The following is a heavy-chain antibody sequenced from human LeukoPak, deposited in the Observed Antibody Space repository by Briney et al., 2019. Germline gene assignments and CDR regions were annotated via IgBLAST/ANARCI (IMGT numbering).Heavy chain of an antibody. CDR2: INGAGDNT. CDR1: GYTFSSHG. J-gene: IGHJ4*02. Sequence: QPGGSLRLSCAASGYTFSSHGLTWVRQAPGKGLEWISTINGAGDNTFYAETVKGRFTISRDNSKNTLYLQMHNLRAEDTAIYYCAKVSVCYGCYLDYWGQGTLVTVS. V-gene: IGHV3-23*01. CDR3: AKVSVCYGCYLDY. D-gene: IGHD3-16*01.